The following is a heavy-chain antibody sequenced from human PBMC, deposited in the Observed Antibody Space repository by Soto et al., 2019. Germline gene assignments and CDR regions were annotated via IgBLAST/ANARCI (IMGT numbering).Heavy chain of an antibody. J-gene: IGHJ6*02. CDR3: TTGIAAADYYYVMDV. Sequence: GGSLRLSCAASGFTFSNAWMNWVRQAPGKGLEWVGRIKSKTDGGTTDYAAPVKGRFTISRDDSKNTLYLQMNSLKTEDTVVYYCTTGIAAADYYYVMDVWGQGTTVTVSS. V-gene: IGHV3-15*07. CDR1: GFTFSNAW. CDR2: IKSKTDGGTT. D-gene: IGHD6-13*01.